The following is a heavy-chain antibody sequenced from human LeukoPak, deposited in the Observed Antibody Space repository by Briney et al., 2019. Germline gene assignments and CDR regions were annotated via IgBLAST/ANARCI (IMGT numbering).Heavy chain of an antibody. J-gene: IGHJ4*02. D-gene: IGHD5-18*01. CDR1: GFTFTSSA. CDR2: ISGSGHST. CDR3: AEGYNYGYGY. V-gene: IGHV3-23*01. Sequence: GGSLRLSCAASGFTFTSSAMSWVRQAPGRGLEWVSVISGSGHSTDYADSVEGRFTISRDNSKNTLYLQMNSLRAEDTAVYYCAEGYNYGYGYWGQGTLVTVSS.